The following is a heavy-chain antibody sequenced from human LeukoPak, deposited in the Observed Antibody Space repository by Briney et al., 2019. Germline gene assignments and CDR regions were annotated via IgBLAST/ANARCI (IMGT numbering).Heavy chain of an antibody. V-gene: IGHV4-59*12. CDR2: IYYSGST. CDR1: GGSISSYY. Sequence: SETLSLTCTVSGGSISSYYWSWIRQPPGKGLEWIGSIYYSGSTYYNPSLKSRVTISVDTSKNQFSLKLSSVTAADTAVYYCAILNYDSSGYYRSYYYYYYMDVWGKGTTVTVSS. CDR3: AILNYDSSGYYRSYYYYYYMDV. J-gene: IGHJ6*03. D-gene: IGHD3-22*01.